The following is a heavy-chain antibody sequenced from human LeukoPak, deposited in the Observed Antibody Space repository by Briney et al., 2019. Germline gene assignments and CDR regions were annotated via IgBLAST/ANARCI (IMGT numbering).Heavy chain of an antibody. CDR2: ISSSSSYI. CDR1: GFTFSSYS. Sequence: PGGSLRLSCAASGFTFSSYSMNWVRQAPGKGLEWVSSISSSSSYIYYADSVKGRFTISRDNAKNSLYLQMNSLRAEDTAVYYCARVGILWFGELKSYGMDVWGQGTTVTVSS. V-gene: IGHV3-21*01. J-gene: IGHJ6*02. D-gene: IGHD3-10*01. CDR3: ARVGILWFGELKSYGMDV.